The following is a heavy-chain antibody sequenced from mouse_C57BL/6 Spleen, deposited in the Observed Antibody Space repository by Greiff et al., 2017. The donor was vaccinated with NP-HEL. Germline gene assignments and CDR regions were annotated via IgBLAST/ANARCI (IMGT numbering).Heavy chain of an antibody. J-gene: IGHJ4*01. CDR3: ARGEYDGEGYAMDY. CDR1: GYSITSGYY. Sequence: ESGPGLVKPSQSLSLTCSVTGYSITSGYYWNWIRQFPGNKLEWMGYISYDGSNNYNPSLKNRISITHDTSKNQFYLKLNSVTTEDTATYYSARGEYDGEGYAMDYWGQGTSVTVSS. CDR2: ISYDGSN. D-gene: IGHD2-14*01. V-gene: IGHV3-6*01.